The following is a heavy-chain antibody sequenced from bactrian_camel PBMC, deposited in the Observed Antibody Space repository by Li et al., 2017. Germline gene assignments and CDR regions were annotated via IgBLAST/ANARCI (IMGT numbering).Heavy chain of an antibody. CDR1: APDTYC. V-gene: IGHV3S9*01. J-gene: IGHJ7*01. Sequence: HVQLVESGGGSVQPGGSLTLSCVASAPDTYCLAWFRQGPGKEREGLAALDSDGRMQYSNSAKGRFTISRDNARNAVYLQMNSLKPEDTGVYWCVRNRGGGNEAWGKGTQVTVS. D-gene: IGHD5*01. CDR2: LDSDGRM.